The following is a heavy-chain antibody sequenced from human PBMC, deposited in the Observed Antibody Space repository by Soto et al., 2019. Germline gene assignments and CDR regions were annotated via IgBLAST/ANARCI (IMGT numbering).Heavy chain of an antibody. V-gene: IGHV3-30*18. Sequence: QVQLVESGGGVVQPGRSPRLSCAASGFTFSSYGMHWVRQAPGKGLEWVAVISYDGSNKYYADSVKGRFTISRDNSKNTLYLQMNSLRAEDTAVYYCAKEYSGYDLSAFDYWGQGTLVTVSS. CDR2: ISYDGSNK. D-gene: IGHD5-12*01. CDR1: GFTFSSYG. J-gene: IGHJ4*02. CDR3: AKEYSGYDLSAFDY.